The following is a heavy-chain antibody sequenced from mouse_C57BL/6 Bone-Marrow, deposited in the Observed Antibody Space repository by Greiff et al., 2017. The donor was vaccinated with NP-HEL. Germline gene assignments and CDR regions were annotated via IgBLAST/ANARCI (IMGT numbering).Heavy chain of an antibody. J-gene: IGHJ1*03. V-gene: IGHV1-81*01. CDR2: IYPRSGNT. CDR3: ARKILGWYFDV. CDR1: GYTFTSYG. Sequence: QVQLKESGAELARPGASVKLSCKASGYTFTSYGISWVKQRTGQGLEWIGEIYPRSGNTYYNEKFKGKATLTADKSSSTAYMELRSLTSEDSAVYFCARKILGWYFDVWGTGTTVTVSS. D-gene: IGHD1-1*01.